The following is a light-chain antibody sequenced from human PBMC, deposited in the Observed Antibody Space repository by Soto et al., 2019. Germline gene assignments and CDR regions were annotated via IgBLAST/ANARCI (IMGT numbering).Light chain of an antibody. CDR2: GAS. CDR3: QQYANSPPT. J-gene: IGKJ1*01. V-gene: IGKV3-20*01. CDR1: QSVSSRY. Sequence: EIVLTQSPGTLSLSPGERATLSCRASQSVSSRYLAGYQQKPGQAPRLLIYGASSRATGIPDRFSGSESGTDFTLTISSLEPEDFAVYYCQQYANSPPTFGQGTKVEIK.